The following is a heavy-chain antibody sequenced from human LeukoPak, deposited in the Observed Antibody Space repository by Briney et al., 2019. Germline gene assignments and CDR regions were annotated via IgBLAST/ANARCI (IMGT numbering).Heavy chain of an antibody. Sequence: PGGSLRLSCAASGFTFSNAWMSWVRQAPGKGLEWVGRIKSKTDGGTTDYAAPVKGRFTISRDDSKNTLYLQMNSLKTEDTAVYYCTTLSYYDFWSGYYGYWGQGTLVTVSS. CDR3: TTLSYYDFWSGYYGY. V-gene: IGHV3-15*01. D-gene: IGHD3-3*01. CDR2: IKSKTDGGTT. CDR1: GFTFSNAW. J-gene: IGHJ4*02.